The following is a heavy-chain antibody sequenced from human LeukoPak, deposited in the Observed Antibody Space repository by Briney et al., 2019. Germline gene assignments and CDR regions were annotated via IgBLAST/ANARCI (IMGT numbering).Heavy chain of an antibody. CDR2: ISGSGGST. D-gene: IGHD2-15*01. Sequence: PGGSLRLSCAASGFTFSSYAMSWVRQAPGKGLELVSVISGSGGSTHYAASVKGRFTISRDNSKNTLYLQMNSLRAEDTAVYYCAKGVDSGGTCYSSMDYWGQGTLVTVSP. V-gene: IGHV3-23*01. CDR1: GFTFSSYA. CDR3: AKGVDSGGTCYSSMDY. J-gene: IGHJ4*02.